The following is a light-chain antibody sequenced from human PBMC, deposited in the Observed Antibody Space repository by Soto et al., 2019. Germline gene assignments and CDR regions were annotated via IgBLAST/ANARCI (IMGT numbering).Light chain of an antibody. CDR2: EVS. CDR1: NSDVGGYNY. Sequence: QSVLTQPASVSGSPGQSITISCTGTNSDVGGYNYVSWYQQHPGKAPELMIYEVSHRPSGVSNRFSGSKSDNTASLTISGLQAEDEADYYCSSYTSTRILTFGGGTKVTVL. CDR3: SSYTSTRILT. J-gene: IGLJ2*01. V-gene: IGLV2-14*01.